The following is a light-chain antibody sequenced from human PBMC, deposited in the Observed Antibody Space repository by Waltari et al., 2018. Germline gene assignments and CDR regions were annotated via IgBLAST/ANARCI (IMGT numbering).Light chain of an antibody. CDR1: QSINIW. CDR3: FQYNRSPYS. V-gene: IGKV1D-16*01. J-gene: IGKJ2*03. CDR2: KAS. Sequence: DIQMTQSPSSLSASVGDTVTLTCRASQSINIWLDWYQQKPGKAPKLLIYKASSLHSGVPSRFSGSGSGTDFILIINSLQPEDFATYYCFQYNRSPYSFGQGTKVEI.